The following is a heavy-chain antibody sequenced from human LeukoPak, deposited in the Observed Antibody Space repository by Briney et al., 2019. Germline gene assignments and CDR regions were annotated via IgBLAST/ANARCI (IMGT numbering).Heavy chain of an antibody. CDR1: GGSISSSSYY. D-gene: IGHD4-23*01. Sequence: SETLSLTCTVSGGSISSSSYYWGWIRQPPGKGLEWIGSIYYSGSTYYNPSLKSRVTISVDTSKNQFSLKLSSVTAADTAVYYCARRVYGGPGRTYYYYMDVWGKGTTVTVSS. J-gene: IGHJ6*03. CDR3: ARRVYGGPGRTYYYYMDV. V-gene: IGHV4-39*01. CDR2: IYYSGST.